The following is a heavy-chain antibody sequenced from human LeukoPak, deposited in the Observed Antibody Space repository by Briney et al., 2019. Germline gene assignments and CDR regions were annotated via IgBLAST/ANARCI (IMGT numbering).Heavy chain of an antibody. CDR1: GFTFSSYS. Sequence: PGGSLRLSCAASGFTFSSYSMNWVRQAPGKGLEWVSSISSSSSYIYYADSVKGRFTISRDNSKNTLYLQMNSLRAEDTAVYYCAKGLPYYYDSSGYRTFDYWGQGTLVTVSS. CDR3: AKGLPYYYDSSGYRTFDY. D-gene: IGHD3-22*01. CDR2: ISSSSSYI. J-gene: IGHJ4*02. V-gene: IGHV3-21*04.